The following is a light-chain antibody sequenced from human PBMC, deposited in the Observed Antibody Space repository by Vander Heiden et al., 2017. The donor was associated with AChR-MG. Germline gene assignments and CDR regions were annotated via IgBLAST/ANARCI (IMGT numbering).Light chain of an antibody. J-gene: IGKJ2*01. V-gene: IGKV3-15*01. CDR3: QQDNNWPPYT. Sequence: EIVMTQSPATLSVSPGERATLSCRASQSVSSNLAWYQQKPGQAPRLLIYGGSTRATGIPARLSGSGYGTEFTLTISSRQSEDFAVYYCQQDNNWPPYTFGQGTKLEIK. CDR1: QSVSSN. CDR2: GGS.